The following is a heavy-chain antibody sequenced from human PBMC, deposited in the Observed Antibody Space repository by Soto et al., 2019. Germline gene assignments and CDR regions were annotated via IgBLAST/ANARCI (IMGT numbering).Heavy chain of an antibody. D-gene: IGHD3-9*01. Sequence: PSETLSLTCTVSGGSISSSSYYWVWIRQPPGKGLEWIGSIYYSGSTYYNPSLKSRVTISVDTSKNQFSLKLSSLTAADTAVYYCARTSGVRYFDWLFGDYGMDVWGQGATVT. J-gene: IGHJ6*02. CDR2: IYYSGST. CDR3: ARTSGVRYFDWLFGDYGMDV. V-gene: IGHV4-39*01. CDR1: GGSISSSSYY.